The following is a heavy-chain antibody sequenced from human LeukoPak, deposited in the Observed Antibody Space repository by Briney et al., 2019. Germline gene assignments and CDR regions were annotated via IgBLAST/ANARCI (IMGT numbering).Heavy chain of an antibody. CDR3: ASQIHCSSTSCYSRGDYYYYGMDV. CDR1: GYTLTELS. J-gene: IGHJ6*02. V-gene: IGHV1-69*13. CDR2: IIPTFGTA. Sequence: SVKVSCKVSGYTLTELSMHWVRQAPGQGLEWMGGIIPTFGTANYAQKFQGRVTITADESTSTAYMELSSLRSEDTAVYYCASQIHCSSTSCYSRGDYYYYGMDVWGQGTTVTVSS. D-gene: IGHD2-2*02.